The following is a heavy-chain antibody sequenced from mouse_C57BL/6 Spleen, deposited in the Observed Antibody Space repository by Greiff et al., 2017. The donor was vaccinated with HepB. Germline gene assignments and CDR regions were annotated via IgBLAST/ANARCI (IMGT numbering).Heavy chain of an antibody. CDR2: ISSGSSTI. CDR3: ARSDYYGSSWFDY. J-gene: IGHJ2*01. D-gene: IGHD1-1*01. CDR1: GFTFSDYG. V-gene: IGHV5-17*01. Sequence: DVQLVESGGGLVKPGGSLKLSCAASGFTFSDYGMHWVRQAPEKGLEWVAYISSGSSTIYYADTVKGRFTISRDNAKNTLFLQMTSLRSEDTAMYYCARSDYYGSSWFDYWGQGTTLTVSS.